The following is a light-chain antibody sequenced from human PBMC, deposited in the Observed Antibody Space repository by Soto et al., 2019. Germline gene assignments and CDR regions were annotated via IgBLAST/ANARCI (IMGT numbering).Light chain of an antibody. CDR3: SSYTSSSTVV. Sequence: QSALTQPASVSGSPGQSITISCTGTSSDVGGYNYVSWYQQHPGKAPKLMIYDVSNRPSGVSNRFSGSKSGNTASLTISGLKAEDEADYYGSSYTSSSTVVFGGGTKLTVL. CDR2: DVS. V-gene: IGLV2-14*01. CDR1: SSDVGGYNY. J-gene: IGLJ2*01.